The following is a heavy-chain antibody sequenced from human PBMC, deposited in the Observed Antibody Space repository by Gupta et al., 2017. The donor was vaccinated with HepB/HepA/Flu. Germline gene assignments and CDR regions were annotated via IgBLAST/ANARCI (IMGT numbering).Heavy chain of an antibody. J-gene: IGHJ6*02. CDR1: GYIFTDYV. Sequence: QVQFVQSGAEAKTPGASVKVSCKASGYIFTDYVIHWVRQAPGQGLEYMGWINAGNGNTKCSQKFEGSATISRDTSASTAYMELRTLKFEDTAVYYCARGRAMDVWGQETTVTVSS. CDR2: INAGNGNT. CDR3: ARGRAMDV. V-gene: IGHV1-3*01.